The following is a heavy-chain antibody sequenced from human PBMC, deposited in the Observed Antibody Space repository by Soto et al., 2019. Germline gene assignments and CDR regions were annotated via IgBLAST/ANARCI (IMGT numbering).Heavy chain of an antibody. CDR3: ANQGAPYYYGMDV. CDR1: GLTFSSYA. CDR2: ISGSGGST. J-gene: IGHJ6*02. V-gene: IGHV3-23*01. Sequence: PGGSLRLSCAASGLTFSSYAMSWVRQAPGKGLEWVSAISGSGGSTYYADSVKGRFTISRDNSKNTLYLQMNSLRAEDTAVYYCANQGAPYYYGMDVWGQGTTVTVSS.